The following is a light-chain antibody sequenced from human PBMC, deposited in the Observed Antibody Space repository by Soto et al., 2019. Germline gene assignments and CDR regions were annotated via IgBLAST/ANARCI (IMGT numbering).Light chain of an antibody. CDR1: QGISSY. V-gene: IGKV1-9*01. CDR3: QQYVTPPYT. Sequence: DIQLTQSPSFLSASVGDRVTITCRASQGISSYLAWYQQKPGKAPKLLIYAASTLQSGVPSRFSGSGSGTEFTLTISSLQPEDFATYYCQQYVTPPYTFGQGIKLEI. J-gene: IGKJ2*01. CDR2: AAS.